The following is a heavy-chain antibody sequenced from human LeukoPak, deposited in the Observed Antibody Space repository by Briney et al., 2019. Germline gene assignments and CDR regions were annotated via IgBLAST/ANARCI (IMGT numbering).Heavy chain of an antibody. J-gene: IGHJ4*02. CDR1: GFTFSSYG. Sequence: PGGSLRLSCAASGFTFSSYGMHWVRQAPGKGLEWVAVISYDGSNKYYADSVKGRFTISRDNAKNSLYLQMNSLRAEDTAVYYCAREAASIAARNAAFDYWGQGTLVTVSS. V-gene: IGHV3-30*03. CDR3: AREAASIAARNAAFDY. D-gene: IGHD6-6*01. CDR2: ISYDGSNK.